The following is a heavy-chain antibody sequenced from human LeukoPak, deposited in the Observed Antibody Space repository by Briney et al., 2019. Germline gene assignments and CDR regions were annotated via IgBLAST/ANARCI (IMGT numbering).Heavy chain of an antibody. Sequence: SETLSLTCTVSGGSISSYYWSWIRQPPGKGLEWIGYSGSINYNPSLKSRVTISVDTSKNQFSLKLSSVSSADTAVYYCARPRIAAAGGRFDYWGQGTLVTVSS. CDR2: SGSI. V-gene: IGHV4-59*12. J-gene: IGHJ4*02. CDR1: GGSISSYY. D-gene: IGHD6-13*01. CDR3: ARPRIAAAGGRFDY.